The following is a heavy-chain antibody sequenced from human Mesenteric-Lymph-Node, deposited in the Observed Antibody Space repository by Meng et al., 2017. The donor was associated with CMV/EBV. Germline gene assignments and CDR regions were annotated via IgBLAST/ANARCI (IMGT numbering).Heavy chain of an antibody. CDR2: ISGSGGGT. CDR1: GFTFSSHW. V-gene: IGHV3-23*01. Sequence: GESLKISCAASGFTFSSHWMSWVRQAPGKGLEWVSVISGSGGGTSYADSVKGRFTISRDNSKNTLYLQMNSLRAEDTALYHCAKDPKAASSGYFWSQGTLVTVSS. CDR3: AKDPKAASSGYF. D-gene: IGHD3-22*01. J-gene: IGHJ4*02.